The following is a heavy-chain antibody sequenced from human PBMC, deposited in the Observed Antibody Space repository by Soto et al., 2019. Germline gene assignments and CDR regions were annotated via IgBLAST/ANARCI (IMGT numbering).Heavy chain of an antibody. CDR1: GGSISSGGYY. CDR3: ARTTDGTYYYDSTTPAAFDI. V-gene: IGHV4-31*03. CDR2: IYYSGST. D-gene: IGHD3-22*01. J-gene: IGHJ3*02. Sequence: QVQLQESGPGLVKPSQTLSLTCTVSGGSISSGGYYWSWIRQHPGKGLEWIGYIYYSGSTYYNPSLKSRVTISVDTSKNQFSLKLSSVTAADTAVYYCARTTDGTYYYDSTTPAAFDIWGQGTMVTVSS.